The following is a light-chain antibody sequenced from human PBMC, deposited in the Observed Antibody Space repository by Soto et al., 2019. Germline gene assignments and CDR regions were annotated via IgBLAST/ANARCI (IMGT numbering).Light chain of an antibody. CDR3: CSYAGSYTWV. Sequence: QSALTQPASVSGSPGQSITISCTGTSSDVGTYNLVSWYQQHPGKAPKVMIYEVSKRPSGVSDRFSGSKSGNTASLTLSGLQAEDEADYYCCSYAGSYTWVFGGGTKVTVL. J-gene: IGLJ3*02. V-gene: IGLV2-23*02. CDR1: SSDVGTYNL. CDR2: EVS.